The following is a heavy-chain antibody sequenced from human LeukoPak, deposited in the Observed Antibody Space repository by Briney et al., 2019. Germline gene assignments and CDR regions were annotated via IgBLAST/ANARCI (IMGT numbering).Heavy chain of an antibody. D-gene: IGHD4-17*01. CDR1: GYTFTGYY. Sequence: ASVKVSCKASGYTFTGYYIHWVRQAPGQGLEWMGRINRNSGGTNYTQKFQGRVTMTRDTSISTAYMELRRLTSDDTAVYYCARHHESYKYYGDYLNCFDPWGQGTLVTVSS. CDR3: ARHHESYKYYGDYLNCFDP. CDR2: INRNSGGT. V-gene: IGHV1-2*06. J-gene: IGHJ5*02.